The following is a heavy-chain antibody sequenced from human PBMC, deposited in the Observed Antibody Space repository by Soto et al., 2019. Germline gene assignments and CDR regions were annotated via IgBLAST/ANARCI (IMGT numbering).Heavy chain of an antibody. V-gene: IGHV4-61*01. J-gene: IGHJ6*02. Sequence: LTCTVSGGSVSSGSYYWSWIRQPPGKGLEWIGYIYYSGSTNYNPSLKSRVTISVDTSKNQFSLKLSSVTAADTAVYYCARKGIVGATLYYYGMDVWGQGTTVTVSS. CDR2: IYYSGST. CDR3: ARKGIVGATLYYYGMDV. CDR1: GGSVSSGSYY. D-gene: IGHD1-26*01.